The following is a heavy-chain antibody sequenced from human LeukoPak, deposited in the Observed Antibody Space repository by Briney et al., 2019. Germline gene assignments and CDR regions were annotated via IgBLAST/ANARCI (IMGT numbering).Heavy chain of an antibody. D-gene: IGHD6-13*01. Sequence: SGPTLVKPTQTLTLTCTFSGFSLSTSGVGVGWIRQPPGKALEWLALIYWNDDKRYSPSLKSRLTITKDTSKNQVVLTMTNLDPVDTATYFCAHEGVAAAPKCYYGMEVWGQGTTVTVSS. CDR1: GFSLSTSGVG. CDR2: IYWNDDK. J-gene: IGHJ6*02. V-gene: IGHV2-5*01. CDR3: AHEGVAAAPKCYYGMEV.